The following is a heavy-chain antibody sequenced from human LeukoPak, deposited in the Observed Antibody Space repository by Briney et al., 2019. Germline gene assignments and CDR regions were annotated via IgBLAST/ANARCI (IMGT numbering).Heavy chain of an antibody. D-gene: IGHD1-1*01. J-gene: IGHJ6*03. Sequence: GGCLRLACAAAGFTFSSYAMSWVRQVPGKGLEWVATINDNGDGTYNANTVKAQFIKSRDNFTTTVSLRMTSLRVKGTRVYYWAKGLRTSVRPYMGYQYYIDFWGKGAPVTVSS. CDR1: GFTFSSYA. V-gene: IGHV3-23*01. CDR3: AKGLRTSVRPYMGYQYYIDF. CDR2: INDNGDGT.